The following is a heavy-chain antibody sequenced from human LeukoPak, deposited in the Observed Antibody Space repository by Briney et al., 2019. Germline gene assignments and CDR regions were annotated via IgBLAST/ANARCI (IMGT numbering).Heavy chain of an antibody. Sequence: SLRLSCAASGFTFSDYYMSWIRQAPGKGLEWVGFIRSKAYGGTTEYAASVKGRFTISRDDSKSIAYLQMNSLKTEDTAVYYCTRDLTYYDFWSGYTRPSNYYYGMDVWSQGTTVTVSS. CDR3: TRDLTYYDFWSGYTRPSNYYYGMDV. CDR1: GFTFSDYY. D-gene: IGHD3-3*01. J-gene: IGHJ6*02. V-gene: IGHV3-49*03. CDR2: IRSKAYGGTT.